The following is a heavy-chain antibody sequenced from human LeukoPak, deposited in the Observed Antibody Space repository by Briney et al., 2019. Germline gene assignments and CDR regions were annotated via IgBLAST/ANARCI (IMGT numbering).Heavy chain of an antibody. CDR3: ARDGLLWFGEGSFFDY. CDR2: ISTSSYYI. J-gene: IGHJ4*02. CDR1: GFSLSSYN. Sequence: GGSLRLSCVASGFSLSSYNMNWVRQAPGKGLEWVSSISTSSYYIYYTDSVRGRFIISRDNTRNSLYLQMNSLRAEDTAVYYCARDGLLWFGEGSFFDYWGQGTLVTVSS. V-gene: IGHV3-21*01. D-gene: IGHD3-10*01.